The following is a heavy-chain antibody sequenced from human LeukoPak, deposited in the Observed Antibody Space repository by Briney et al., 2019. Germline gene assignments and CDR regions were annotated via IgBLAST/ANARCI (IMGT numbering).Heavy chain of an antibody. CDR3: ARDEGDIVVVVAAH. Sequence: GGSLRLSCAASGSTFSSYAMSWVRQAPGKGLEWVSAISGSGGSTYYADSVKGRFTISRDNSKNTLYLQMNSLRAEDTAVYYCARDEGDIVVVVAAHWGQGTLVTVSS. CDR1: GSTFSSYA. D-gene: IGHD2-15*01. CDR2: ISGSGGST. V-gene: IGHV3-23*01. J-gene: IGHJ4*02.